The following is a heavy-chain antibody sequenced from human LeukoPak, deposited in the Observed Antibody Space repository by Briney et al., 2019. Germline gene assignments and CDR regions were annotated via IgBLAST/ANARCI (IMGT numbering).Heavy chain of an antibody. D-gene: IGHD6-19*01. CDR2: INPNSGGT. V-gene: IGHV1-2*02. CDR1: GYTFTGYY. J-gene: IGHJ4*02. CDR3: AREWPPGVAGKVVGVTGNSNYDY. Sequence: ASVKVCCKASGYTFTGYYMHWVRQAPGQGLEWMGWINPNSGGTNYAQKFQGRVTMTRDTSISTAYMELSRLRSDDTAVYYCAREWPPGVAGKVVGVTGNSNYDYWGQGTLVTVSS.